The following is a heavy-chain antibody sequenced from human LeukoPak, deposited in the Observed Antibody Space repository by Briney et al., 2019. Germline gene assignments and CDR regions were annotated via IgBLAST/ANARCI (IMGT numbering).Heavy chain of an antibody. D-gene: IGHD6-6*01. Sequence: SETLSLTCTVSGGSISSGDYYWSWIRQPPGKGLEWIGYIYYSGSTYYNPSLKSRVTISVHTSKNQFSLKLSSVTAADTAVYYCARGKYSSRIDYWGQGTLVTVSS. CDR1: GGSISSGDYY. V-gene: IGHV4-30-4*01. CDR2: IYYSGST. CDR3: ARGKYSSRIDY. J-gene: IGHJ4*02.